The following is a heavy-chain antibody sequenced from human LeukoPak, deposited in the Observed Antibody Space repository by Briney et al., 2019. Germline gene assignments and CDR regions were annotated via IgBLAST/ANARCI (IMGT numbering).Heavy chain of an antibody. V-gene: IGHV3-7*01. J-gene: IGHJ3*02. Sequence: GGSLRLSCAATGFTFSSYWMSWVRQAPGKGLEWVANIKQDGSEKYYVDSVKGRFTISRDNAKNSLYLQMNSLRAEDTAVYYCARDDDYGGNGAFDIWGQGTMVTVSS. CDR1: GFTFSSYW. D-gene: IGHD4-23*01. CDR2: IKQDGSEK. CDR3: ARDDDYGGNGAFDI.